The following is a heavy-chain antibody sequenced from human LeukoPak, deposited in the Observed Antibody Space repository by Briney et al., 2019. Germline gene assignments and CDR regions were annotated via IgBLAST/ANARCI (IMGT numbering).Heavy chain of an antibody. V-gene: IGHV3-23*01. J-gene: IGHJ4*02. CDR3: AKVKVTMVRGVIYYFDY. CDR2: ISGSGGST. CDR1: GFTFSSYA. Sequence: GGSLRLSCAASGFTFSSYAMSWVRQAPGKGLEWVSAISGSGGSTYYADSVKGRFTISRDNSKNTLYLQINSLRAEDTAVYYCAKVKVTMVRGVIYYFDYWGQGTLVTVSS. D-gene: IGHD3-10*01.